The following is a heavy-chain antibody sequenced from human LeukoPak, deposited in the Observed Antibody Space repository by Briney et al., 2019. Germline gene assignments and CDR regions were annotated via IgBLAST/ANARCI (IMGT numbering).Heavy chain of an antibody. D-gene: IGHD2-8*01. J-gene: IGHJ3*02. CDR1: GFTFSDFA. Sequence: GGSLRLSCAASGFTFSDFATNWVRQAPGKGLEWVAHIGGGGGAITHYADSVKGRFTISRDNSINTFYLQMTSLRAEDTAVFYCAKDSIQRNGVYDAFDIWGQGTMVTVAS. CDR2: IGGGGGAIT. CDR3: AKDSIQRNGVYDAFDI. V-gene: IGHV3-23*01.